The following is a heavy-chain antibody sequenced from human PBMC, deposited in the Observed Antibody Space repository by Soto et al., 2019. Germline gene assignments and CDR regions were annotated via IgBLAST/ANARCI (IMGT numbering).Heavy chain of an antibody. J-gene: IGHJ4*02. CDR2: IYYSGST. CDR1: GASIISYY. Sequence: PSETLSLTCTVSGASIISYYWSWIRQPPGKGLEWIGYIYYSGSTNYNPSLKSRVTISVDTSKNQFSLKLSSVTAADTAVYYCARAFISGDFDWPLDYWGQGSLVTVSS. D-gene: IGHD3-9*01. V-gene: IGHV4-59*01. CDR3: ARAFISGDFDWPLDY.